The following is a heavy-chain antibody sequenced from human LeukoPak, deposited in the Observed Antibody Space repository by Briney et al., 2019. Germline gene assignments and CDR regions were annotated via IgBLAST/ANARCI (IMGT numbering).Heavy chain of an antibody. CDR3: ARVPTVTFFDH. V-gene: IGHV4-34*01. CDR2: INHSGST. J-gene: IGHJ4*02. D-gene: IGHD4-17*01. Sequence: SETLSLTCAVYGGSFSGYYWSWIRQPPGKGLEWIGEINHSGSTNSNPSLKSRVTISVDTSKNQFSLKLSSVTAADTAVYYCARVPTVTFFDHWGQGTLVTVSS. CDR1: GGSFSGYY.